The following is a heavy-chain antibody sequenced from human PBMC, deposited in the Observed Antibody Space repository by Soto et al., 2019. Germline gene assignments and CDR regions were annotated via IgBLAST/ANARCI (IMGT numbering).Heavy chain of an antibody. Sequence: SVKVSCKASGDTFSTYAINWVRQAPGQGLEWMGGILPILGTTNYAQKFQARVTITADKSTNTAYMGLSSLSSEDTAVYYCASGGYRSSYRFDYRGQGIQVTVCS. CDR3: ASGGYRSSYRFDY. V-gene: IGHV1-69*10. CDR1: GDTFSTYA. J-gene: IGHJ4*02. D-gene: IGHD6-13*01. CDR2: ILPILGTT.